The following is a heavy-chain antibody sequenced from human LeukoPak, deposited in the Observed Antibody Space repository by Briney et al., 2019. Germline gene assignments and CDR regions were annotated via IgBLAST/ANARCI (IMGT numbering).Heavy chain of an antibody. CDR3: ARGGGRMVRGVKSWFDP. J-gene: IGHJ5*02. CDR2: IYYSGST. Sequence: SETLSLTCTVSGGSISSSSYYWGWIHQPPGKGLEWIGSIYYSGSTYYNPSLKSRVTISVDTSKNQFSLKLSSVTAADTAVYYCARGGGRMVRGVKSWFDPWGQGTLVTVSS. CDR1: GGSISSSSYY. V-gene: IGHV4-39*07. D-gene: IGHD3-10*01.